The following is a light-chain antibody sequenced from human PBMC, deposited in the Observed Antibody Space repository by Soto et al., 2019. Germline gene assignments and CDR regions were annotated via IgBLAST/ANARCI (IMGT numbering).Light chain of an antibody. CDR1: SSDVDGYDY. CDR3: SSYAGRSTVV. CDR2: DVS. V-gene: IGLV2-14*03. J-gene: IGLJ3*02. Sequence: QSALTQPASVSGSPGQSITISCTGTSSDVDGYDYVSWYQQHPGKAPKLLIYDVSYRPSGVSNRFSGSKSGNTASLTISGLQAEDEADYYCSSYAGRSTVVFGGGTKLTVL.